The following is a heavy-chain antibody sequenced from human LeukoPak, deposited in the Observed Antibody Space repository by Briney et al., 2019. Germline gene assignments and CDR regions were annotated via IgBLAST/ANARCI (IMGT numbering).Heavy chain of an antibody. CDR3: ARESSGYDFTYRYYYMDV. D-gene: IGHD5-12*01. V-gene: IGHV4-61*02. CDR1: GGSISSGTYY. J-gene: IGHJ6*03. Sequence: PSETLSLTCTVSGGSISSGTYYWSWIRQPAGKGLEWIGRIYSSGSTNYNPSLKSRATISVDTSKNQFSLKLTSVTAADTAVYYCARESSGYDFTYRYYYMDVWGKGTTVTVSS. CDR2: IYSSGST.